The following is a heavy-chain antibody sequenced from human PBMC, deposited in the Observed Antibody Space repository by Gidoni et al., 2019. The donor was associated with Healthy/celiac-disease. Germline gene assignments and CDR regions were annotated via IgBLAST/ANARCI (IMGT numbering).Heavy chain of an antibody. CDR1: GLSASSPSPA. CDR2: TLYRSKWYN. D-gene: IGHD3-16*01. J-gene: IGHJ1*01. V-gene: IGHV6-1*01. Sequence: QVQLQQSGPRLVKPSHTPSLTCPISGLSASSPSPAWNWISQSPSRGLKCQGRTLYRSKWYNDYAVSVKSRITINTDTSKNQFSLQLNAVTPEDTAVYYCARELLGGPESGEYFQHWGQGTLVTVSS. CDR3: ARELLGGPESGEYFQH.